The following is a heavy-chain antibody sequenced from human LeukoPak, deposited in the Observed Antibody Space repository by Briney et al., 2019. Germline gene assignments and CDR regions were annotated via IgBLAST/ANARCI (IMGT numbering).Heavy chain of an antibody. CDR1: EITFDNYA. Sequence: PGGSLRLSCAASEITFDNYAMSWVRQAPGKGLEWVSVISGSGYYSYYADSVKGRFTVSRDNSKTTLYLQMNSLRADDTAVYYCAKGGPTGSNYFDFWGQGTLVTVSS. D-gene: IGHD1-26*01. CDR3: AKGGPTGSNYFDF. CDR2: ISGSGYYS. J-gene: IGHJ4*02. V-gene: IGHV3-23*01.